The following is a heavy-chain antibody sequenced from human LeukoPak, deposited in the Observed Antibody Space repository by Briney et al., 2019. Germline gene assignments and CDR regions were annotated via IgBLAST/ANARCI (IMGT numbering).Heavy chain of an antibody. J-gene: IGHJ4*02. CDR3: AREAVVVAGPLDD. CDR2: IWYDGSNK. CDR1: GFTFSSYG. Sequence: GRSLRLSCAASGFTFSSYGMHWVRQAPGKGLEWVAVIWYDGSNKYYADSVKGRFTISRDNSKNTLYLQMNSLRAEDTAVYYCAREAVVVAGPLDDWGQGTLVTVSS. V-gene: IGHV3-33*01. D-gene: IGHD2-15*01.